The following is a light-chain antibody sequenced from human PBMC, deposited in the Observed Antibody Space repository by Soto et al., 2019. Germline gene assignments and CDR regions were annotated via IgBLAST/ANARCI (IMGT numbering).Light chain of an antibody. V-gene: IGKV1-5*01. CDR3: QQYNSHPYT. Sequence: DIQMTQSPYTLSASVGDRVTITCRASQSISSWLAWYQQKPGKAPKLLIYDASSLESGVPSRFSGSGSGTEFTLTISSLHPDDFATYYGQQYNSHPYTFGQGTKLEIK. CDR2: DAS. J-gene: IGKJ2*01. CDR1: QSISSW.